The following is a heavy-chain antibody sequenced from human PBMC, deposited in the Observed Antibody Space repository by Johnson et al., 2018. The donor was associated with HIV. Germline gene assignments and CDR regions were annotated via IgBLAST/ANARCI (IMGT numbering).Heavy chain of an antibody. V-gene: IGHV3-30*18. CDR2: ISYDGSNK. J-gene: IGHJ3*02. Sequence: QVQLVESGGGVVQPGRSLRLSCAASGFTFTGCGMHWVRQAPGKGLEWVAVISYDGSNKYYADSVKGRFTISRDNSKNTLYLQMNSLRAEDTAVYYCAKERSFTADAFDIWGQGTMVTVSS. CDR1: GFTFTGCG. CDR3: AKERSFTADAFDI. D-gene: IGHD3-10*01.